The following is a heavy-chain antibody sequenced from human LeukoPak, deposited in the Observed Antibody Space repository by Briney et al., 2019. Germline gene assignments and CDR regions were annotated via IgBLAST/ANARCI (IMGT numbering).Heavy chain of an antibody. CDR2: IYYSGST. CDR1: GGSISSYY. CDR3: ARSWGYDFWTGNLLDY. V-gene: IGHV4-59*12. Sequence: PSETLSLTCTVPGGSISSYYWSWIRQPPGKGLEWIGYIYYSGSTNYNPSPKSRVTISVDTSKNQFSLKLSSVTAADTAVYYCARSWGYDFWTGNLLDYWGQGTLVSVSS. J-gene: IGHJ4*02. D-gene: IGHD3-3*01.